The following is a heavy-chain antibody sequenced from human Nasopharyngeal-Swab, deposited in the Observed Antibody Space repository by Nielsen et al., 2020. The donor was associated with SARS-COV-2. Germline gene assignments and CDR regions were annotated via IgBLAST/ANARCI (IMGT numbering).Heavy chain of an antibody. CDR2: IIPIFGTA. J-gene: IGHJ4*02. Sequence: WVRQAPGQGPEWMGGIIPIFGTANYAQNFQGRVTMTRDTSASTVYMELSSLRSEDTAVYYCARKQMWEYYFDYWGQGTLVTVSS. D-gene: IGHD1-26*01. CDR3: ARKQMWEYYFDY. V-gene: IGHV1-69*05.